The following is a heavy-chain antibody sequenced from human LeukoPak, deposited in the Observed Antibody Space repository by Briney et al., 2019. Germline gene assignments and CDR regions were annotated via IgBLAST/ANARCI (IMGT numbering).Heavy chain of an antibody. V-gene: IGHV1-18*01. CDR3: ARAVKDYGDFDY. D-gene: IGHD4-17*01. Sequence: GASVKVSCKASGYTFTSYGISWVRQAPGQGLEWMGWISAYNGNTNYAQKFQGRVTMTRDTSISTAYMELSRLRSDDTAVYYCARAVKDYGDFDYWGQGTLVTVSS. CDR1: GYTFTSYG. CDR2: ISAYNGNT. J-gene: IGHJ4*02.